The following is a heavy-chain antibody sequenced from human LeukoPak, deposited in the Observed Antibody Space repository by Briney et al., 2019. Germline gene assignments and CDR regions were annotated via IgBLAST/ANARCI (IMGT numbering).Heavy chain of an antibody. V-gene: IGHV3-33*08. CDR2: IWYDGSNK. CDR1: GVTLSSYA. J-gene: IGHJ3*02. Sequence: GGSLRLSCAASGVTLSSYAMSWARQAPGKGLEWVAVIWYDGSNKYYADSVKGRFTISRDNSKNTLYLQMNSLRAEDTAVYYCARDGALLLWFGGDFDIWGQGTMVTVSS. CDR3: ARDGALLLWFGGDFDI. D-gene: IGHD3-10*01.